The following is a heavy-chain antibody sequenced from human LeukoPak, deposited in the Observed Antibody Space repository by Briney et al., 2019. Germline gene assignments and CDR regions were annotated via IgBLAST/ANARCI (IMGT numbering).Heavy chain of an antibody. CDR1: GFTFSSYA. CDR2: ISSSSSYI. Sequence: KSGGSLRLSCAASGFTFSSYAMSWVRQAPGKGLEWVSSISSSSSYIYYADSVKGRFTISRDNAKNSLYLQMNSLRAEDTAAYYCARESLDSSSWDFDYWGQGTLVTVSS. CDR3: ARESLDSSSWDFDY. V-gene: IGHV3-21*01. J-gene: IGHJ4*02. D-gene: IGHD6-13*01.